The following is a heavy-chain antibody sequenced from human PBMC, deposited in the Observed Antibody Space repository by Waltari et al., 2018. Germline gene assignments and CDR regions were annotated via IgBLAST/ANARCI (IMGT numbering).Heavy chain of an antibody. CDR2: NSSSSSDI. Sequence: EVQLVESGGGLVKPGGSLRLSCAASGFTFSSYSMTWVRQAPGKGLDRVSSNSSSSSDIYYADSGKGRFTISRDNAKNSLYLQMNSLRAEDTAVYYCARERFWGQGTLVTVSS. V-gene: IGHV3-21*01. J-gene: IGHJ4*02. CDR1: GFTFSSYS. CDR3: ARERF.